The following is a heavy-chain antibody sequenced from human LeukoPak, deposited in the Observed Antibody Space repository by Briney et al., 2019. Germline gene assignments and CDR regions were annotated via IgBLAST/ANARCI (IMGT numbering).Heavy chain of an antibody. J-gene: IGHJ4*02. CDR3: AKTRRGYSYGQDFDY. CDR2: ISGSGGST. D-gene: IGHD5-18*01. V-gene: IGHV3-23*01. Sequence: GGSLRLSCAASGFTFSSYAMSWVRQAPGKGLEWVSAISGSGGSTYYADSVEGRFTISRDNSKNTLYLQMNSLRAEDTAVYYCAKTRRGYSYGQDFDYWGQGTLVTVSS. CDR1: GFTFSSYA.